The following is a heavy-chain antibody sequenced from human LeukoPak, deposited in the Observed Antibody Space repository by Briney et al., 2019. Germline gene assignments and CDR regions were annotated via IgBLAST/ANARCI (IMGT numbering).Heavy chain of an antibody. CDR1: GGSFSGYY. V-gene: IGHV4-34*01. CDR2: INHSGST. D-gene: IGHD3-10*01. CDR3: ARGRLVRGVISEPPGFDP. Sequence: SETLSLTCAVYGGSFSGYYWSWIRQPPGKGLEWIGEINHSGSTNYNPSHKSRVTISVDTSKNQFSLKLSSVTAADTAVYYCARGRLVRGVISEPPGFDPWGQGTLVTVSS. J-gene: IGHJ5*02.